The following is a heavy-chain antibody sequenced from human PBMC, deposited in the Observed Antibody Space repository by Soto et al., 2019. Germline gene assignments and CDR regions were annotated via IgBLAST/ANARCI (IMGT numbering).Heavy chain of an antibody. V-gene: IGHV4-34*01. CDR3: ARAGRSGGRRGATDYYYYMDV. D-gene: IGHD2-15*01. J-gene: IGHJ6*03. CDR1: GGSFSGYY. CDR2: INHSGST. Sequence: PSETLSLTCAFYGGSFSGYYWSWIRQPPGKGLEWIGEINHSGSTNYNPSLKSRVTISVDTSKNQFSLKLSSVTAADTAVYYCARAGRSGGRRGATDYYYYMDVWGKGTTVTVSS.